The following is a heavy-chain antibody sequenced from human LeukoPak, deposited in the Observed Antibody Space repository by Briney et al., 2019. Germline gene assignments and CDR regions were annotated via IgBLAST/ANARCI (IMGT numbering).Heavy chain of an antibody. CDR2: ISAYNGNT. CDR3: ARGRYALAFDI. CDR1: GYTFTGYY. D-gene: IGHD3-9*01. Sequence: ASVKVSCKASGYTFTGYYMHWVRQAPGQGLEWMGWISAYNGNTNYAQKLQGRVTMTTDTSTSTAYMELRSLRSDDTAVYYCARGRYALAFDIWGQGTMVTVSS. J-gene: IGHJ3*02. V-gene: IGHV1-18*04.